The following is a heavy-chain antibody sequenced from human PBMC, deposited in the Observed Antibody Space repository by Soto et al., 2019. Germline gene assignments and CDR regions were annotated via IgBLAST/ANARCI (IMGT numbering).Heavy chain of an antibody. J-gene: IGHJ3*02. V-gene: IGHV3-66*01. CDR3: ARGGSITMTTDAFDI. CDR2: IYSGGST. D-gene: IGHD3-22*01. Sequence: EVQLVESGGGLVQPGGSLRLSCAASGFTVSINYMNWVRQAPGKGLEWVSVIYSGGSTYYGDSVRGRFTISRDNSKNTLYLQMNSLRAEDTAVYYCARGGSITMTTDAFDIWGQGTMVTVSS. CDR1: GFTVSINY.